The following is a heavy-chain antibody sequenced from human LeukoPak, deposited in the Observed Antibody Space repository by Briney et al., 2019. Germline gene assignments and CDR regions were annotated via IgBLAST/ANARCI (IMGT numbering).Heavy chain of an antibody. D-gene: IGHD6-19*01. J-gene: IGHJ4*02. CDR1: GFTFSSYA. V-gene: IGHV3-23*01. CDR3: ARDRVIQGYSSGWLFDY. Sequence: GGSLRLSCAASGFTFSSYAMSWVRQAPGKGLEWVSPISGSGGSTYYADSVKGRFTISRDNSKNTLYLQMNSLRAEDTAVYYCARDRVIQGYSSGWLFDYWGQGTLVTVSS. CDR2: ISGSGGST.